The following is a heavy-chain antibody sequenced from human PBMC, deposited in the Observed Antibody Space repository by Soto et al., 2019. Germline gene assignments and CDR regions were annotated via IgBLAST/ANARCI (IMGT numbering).Heavy chain of an antibody. CDR2: IIPILGIA. Sequence: QVQLVQSGAEVKKPGSSVKVSCKASGGTFSSYTISWVRQAPGQGLEWMGRIIPILGIANYAQKFQGRVTITADKSTSTAYMELSSLRSEDTAVYYCARDRDGFYYDSSGYDYWGQGTLVTVSS. J-gene: IGHJ4*02. CDR3: ARDRDGFYYDSSGYDY. CDR1: GGTFSSYT. D-gene: IGHD3-22*01. V-gene: IGHV1-69*08.